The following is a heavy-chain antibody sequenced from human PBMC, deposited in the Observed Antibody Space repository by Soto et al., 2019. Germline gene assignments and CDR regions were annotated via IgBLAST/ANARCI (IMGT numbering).Heavy chain of an antibody. Sequence: PSETLSLTCTVSGGSISSGGYYWSWIRQHPGKGLEWIGYIYYSGSTYYNPSLKSRVTISVDTSKNQFSLKLSSVTAADTAVYYCARDKGRKYQLPSNWFDPWGQGTLVTVSS. CDR2: IYYSGST. J-gene: IGHJ5*02. CDR3: ARDKGRKYQLPSNWFDP. CDR1: GGSISSGGYY. D-gene: IGHD2-2*01. V-gene: IGHV4-31*03.